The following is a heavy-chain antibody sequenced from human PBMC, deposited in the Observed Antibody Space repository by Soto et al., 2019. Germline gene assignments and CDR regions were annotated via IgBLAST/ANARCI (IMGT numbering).Heavy chain of an antibody. CDR3: AKGECSSTSCPFGVPFDI. CDR2: ISYDGSNK. Sequence: PGGSLRLSCAASGFTFSSYGMHWVRQAPGKGLEWVAVISYDGSNKYYADSVKGRFTISRDNSKNTLYLQMNSLRAEDTAVYYCAKGECSSTSCPFGVPFDIWGQGTMVTVSS. D-gene: IGHD2-2*01. CDR1: GFTFSSYG. J-gene: IGHJ3*02. V-gene: IGHV3-30*18.